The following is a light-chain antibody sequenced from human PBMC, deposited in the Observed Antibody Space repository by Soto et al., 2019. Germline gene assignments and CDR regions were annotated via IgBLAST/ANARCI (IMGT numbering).Light chain of an antibody. CDR2: GAS. CDR3: QQYNNWPPWT. J-gene: IGKJ1*01. V-gene: IGKV3-15*01. Sequence: EIVMTQSPATLSVSRGERATLSCRASQSVSSDLAWYQQKPGQAPRLLIYGASTRATDIPARFSGSGSGTEFTLTISSLQSEDYAVYYCQQYNNWPPWTFGQGTKVEIK. CDR1: QSVSSD.